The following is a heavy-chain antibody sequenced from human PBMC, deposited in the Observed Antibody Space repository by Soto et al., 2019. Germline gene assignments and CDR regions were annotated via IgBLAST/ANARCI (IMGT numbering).Heavy chain of an antibody. J-gene: IGHJ5*02. CDR1: GYTFTSYD. D-gene: IGHD3-10*01. Sequence: ASVKVSCKASGYTFTSYDINWVRQATGQGLEWMGWMNPNSGNTGYAQKFQGRVTMTRNTSISTAYMELSSLRSEDTAVYYCAREGREKLLLWFGELLSYWFDPWGQGTLVTVSS. CDR2: MNPNSGNT. CDR3: AREGREKLLLWFGELLSYWFDP. V-gene: IGHV1-8*01.